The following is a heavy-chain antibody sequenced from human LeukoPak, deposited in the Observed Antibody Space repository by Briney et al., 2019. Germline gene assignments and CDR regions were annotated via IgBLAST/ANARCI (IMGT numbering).Heavy chain of an antibody. J-gene: IGHJ6*03. Sequence: GGSLRLSCAASGFTFSDYYMSWIRQAPGKGLEWVSYISSSGSTIYYADSARGRFTISRDNAKNSLFLQMNSLRVDDTATYYCARAGEMRYMDVWGKGTAVAVS. V-gene: IGHV3-11*01. D-gene: IGHD5-24*01. CDR1: GFTFSDYY. CDR2: ISSSGSTI. CDR3: ARAGEMRYMDV.